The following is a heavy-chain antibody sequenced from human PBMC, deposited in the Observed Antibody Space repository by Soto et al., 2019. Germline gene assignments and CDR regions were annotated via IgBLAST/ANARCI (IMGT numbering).Heavy chain of an antibody. J-gene: IGHJ4*02. D-gene: IGHD6-13*01. Sequence: ASVKVSCKASGGTFSSYAISWVRQAPGQGLEWMGGIIPIFGTANYAQKFQGRVTITADESTSTAYMELSSLRSEDTAVYYCARELPSIAAAGTFDYWGQGTLVTVSS. CDR1: GGTFSSYA. V-gene: IGHV1-69*13. CDR2: IIPIFGTA. CDR3: ARELPSIAAAGTFDY.